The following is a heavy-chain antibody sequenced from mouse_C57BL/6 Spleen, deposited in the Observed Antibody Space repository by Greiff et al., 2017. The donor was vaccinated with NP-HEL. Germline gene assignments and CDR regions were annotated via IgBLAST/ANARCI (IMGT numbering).Heavy chain of an antibody. CDR1: GFTFSDYY. CDR2: INYDGSST. D-gene: IGHD2-3*01. J-gene: IGHJ3*01. Sequence: EVKLVESEGGLVQPGSSMKLSCTASGFTFSDYYMAWVRQVPEKGLEWVANINYDGSSTYYLDSLTSRFIISRDNAKNILYLQMSSLKSEDTATYYCARIDGYFSWFAYWGQGTLVTVSA. CDR3: ARIDGYFSWFAY. V-gene: IGHV5-16*01.